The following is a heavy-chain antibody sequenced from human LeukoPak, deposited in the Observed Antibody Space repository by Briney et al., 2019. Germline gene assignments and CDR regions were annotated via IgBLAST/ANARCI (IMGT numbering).Heavy chain of an antibody. CDR1: GGTFSSYA. J-gene: IGHJ5*02. V-gene: IGHV1-69*04. CDR2: IIPILGIA. Sequence: SVKVSCKASGGTFSSYAISWVRQAPGQGLEWMGRIIPILGIANYAQKFQGRVTITADKSTSTAYMELSSLRSEDTAVYYCARSGYSMRGGWFDPWGQGTLVTVSS. CDR3: ARSGYSMRGGWFDP. D-gene: IGHD5-12*01.